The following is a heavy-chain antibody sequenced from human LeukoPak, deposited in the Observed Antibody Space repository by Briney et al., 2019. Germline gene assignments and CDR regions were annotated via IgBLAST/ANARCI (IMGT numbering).Heavy chain of an antibody. Sequence: SETLSLTCTVSGGSISSYYWSWIRQPAGKGLEWIGRIYTSGSTNYNPSLKSRVTMSVDTSKNQFSLKPSSVTAADTAVYYCARDSGYSGYDYMDVWGQGTTVTVSS. D-gene: IGHD5-12*01. V-gene: IGHV4-4*07. CDR3: ARDSGYSGYDYMDV. CDR1: GGSISSYY. CDR2: IYTSGST. J-gene: IGHJ6*02.